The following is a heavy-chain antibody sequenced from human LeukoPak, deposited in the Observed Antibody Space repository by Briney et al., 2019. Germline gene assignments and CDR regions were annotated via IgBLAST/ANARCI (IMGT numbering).Heavy chain of an antibody. CDR1: GFTFSSYW. Sequence: GGSLRLSCAASGFTFSSYWMSWVRQAPGKGLEWVADIKQDGSEKYYVDSVKGRFTISRDNAKNSLYLQMNSLRAEDTAVYYCARVASSTTYGRSCYFDYWGQATLVTVSS. CDR2: IKQDGSEK. CDR3: ARVASSTTYGRSCYFDY. D-gene: IGHD6-6*01. V-gene: IGHV3-7*01. J-gene: IGHJ4*02.